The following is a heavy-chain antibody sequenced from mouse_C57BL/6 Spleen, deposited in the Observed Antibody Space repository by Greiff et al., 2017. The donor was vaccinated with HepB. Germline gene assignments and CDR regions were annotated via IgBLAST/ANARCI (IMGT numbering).Heavy chain of an antibody. Sequence: QVQLQQPGAELVRPGSSVKLSCKASGYTFTSYWMHWVKQRPIQGLEWIGNIDPSDSETHYNQKFKDKATLTVDKSSSTAYMQLSSLTSEDSAVYYCARTIYYGTDYAMDYWGQGTSVTVSS. D-gene: IGHD2-1*01. V-gene: IGHV1-52*01. CDR2: IDPSDSET. J-gene: IGHJ4*01. CDR1: GYTFTSYW. CDR3: ARTIYYGTDYAMDY.